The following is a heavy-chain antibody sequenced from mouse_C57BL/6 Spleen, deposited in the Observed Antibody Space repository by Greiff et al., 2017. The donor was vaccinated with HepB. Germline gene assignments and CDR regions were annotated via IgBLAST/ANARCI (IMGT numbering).Heavy chain of an antibody. Sequence: EVILVESGGGLVQPGGSLSLSCAASGFTFTDYYMSWVRQPPGKALEWLGFIRNKANGYTTEYSASVKGRFTISRDNSQSILYLQMNALRAEDRATYYCARYRSNWDYYFDYWGQGTTLTVSS. CDR2: IRNKANGYTT. CDR3: ARYRSNWDYYFDY. CDR1: GFTFTDYY. J-gene: IGHJ2*01. D-gene: IGHD4-1*01. V-gene: IGHV7-3*01.